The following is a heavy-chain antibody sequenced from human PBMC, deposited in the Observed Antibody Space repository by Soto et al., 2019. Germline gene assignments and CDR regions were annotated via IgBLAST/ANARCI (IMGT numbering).Heavy chain of an antibody. Sequence: SETLSLTCTVSGGSVTNSSYYWGWIRQSPGKGLEWIGSVYYRGRSYSKSSVKSRVTISVDTSKNQFSLSLNSLTASDTAVYFCVSQRTTVPTQAYFDYWGPGALVTVTS. J-gene: IGHJ4*02. V-gene: IGHV4-39*01. CDR1: GGSVTNSSYY. D-gene: IGHD4-17*01. CDR2: VYYRGRS. CDR3: VSQRTTVPTQAYFDY.